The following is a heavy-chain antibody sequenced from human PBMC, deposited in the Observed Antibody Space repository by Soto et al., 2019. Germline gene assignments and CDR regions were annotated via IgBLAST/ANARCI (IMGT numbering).Heavy chain of an antibody. Sequence: EESLKISCKGSGYSFTSYWISWVRQMPGKGLEWMGRIDPSDSYTNYSPSFQGHVTISADKSISTAYLQWSSLKASDTAMYYCARRSAAGYYYYYGMDVWGQGTTVTVSS. D-gene: IGHD2-2*01. CDR2: IDPSDSYT. CDR1: GYSFTSYW. CDR3: ARRSAAGYYYYYGMDV. J-gene: IGHJ6*02. V-gene: IGHV5-10-1*01.